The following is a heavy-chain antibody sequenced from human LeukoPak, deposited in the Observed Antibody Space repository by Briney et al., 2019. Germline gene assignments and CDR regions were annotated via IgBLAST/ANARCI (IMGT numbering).Heavy chain of an antibody. CDR2: IYSGGST. D-gene: IGHD3-3*01. CDR3: ASGVVGSGHDAFDI. CDR1: GFTVSSIY. Sequence: GGSLRLSCAASGFTVSSIYMSWVRQAPGKGLEWVSVIYSGGSTYYADSVKGRFTISRDNSKNTLYLQMNSLRAEDTAVYYCASGVVGSGHDAFDIWGQGTMVTVPS. V-gene: IGHV3-53*01. J-gene: IGHJ3*02.